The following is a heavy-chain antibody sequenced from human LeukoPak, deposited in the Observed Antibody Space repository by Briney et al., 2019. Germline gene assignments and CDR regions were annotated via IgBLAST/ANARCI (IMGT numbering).Heavy chain of an antibody. CDR2: IYTTGNT. J-gene: IGHJ4*02. CDR1: SGSINSYY. V-gene: IGHV4-4*07. D-gene: IGHD3-16*01. Sequence: SETLSFTCTVSSGSINSYYWGWLRQPAGRGLEWIGRIYTTGNTNYNRSLKSRLTMSIDTPKGQFSLNLRSVTAAETAIYYCARHDYTASHYFLDYWSQGTLVTVSP. CDR3: ARHDYTASHYFLDY.